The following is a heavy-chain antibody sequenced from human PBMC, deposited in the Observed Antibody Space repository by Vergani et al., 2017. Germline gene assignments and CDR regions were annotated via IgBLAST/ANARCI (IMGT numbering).Heavy chain of an antibody. CDR2: ISGSGGST. D-gene: IGHD2-2*01. CDR3: AKVFVVVPAAIV. CDR1: GFTFSSYA. J-gene: IGHJ1*01. V-gene: IGHV3-23*01. Sequence: EVQLLESGGGLVQPGGSLRLSCAASGFTFSSYAMSWVRQAPGKGLGWVSAISGSGGSTYYADSVKGRFTISRDNSKNTLYLQMNSLRAEDTAVYYCAKVFVVVPAAIVWGQGSLVTVYS.